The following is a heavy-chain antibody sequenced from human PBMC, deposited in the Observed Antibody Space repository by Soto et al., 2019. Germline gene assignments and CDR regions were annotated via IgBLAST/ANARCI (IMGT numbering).Heavy chain of an antibody. D-gene: IGHD6-13*01. CDR2: SSAFNGHT. CDR3: ARGAAADPFDY. J-gene: IGHJ4*02. V-gene: IGHV1-18*01. Sequence: QVQLVQSGAEVKTPGASVKVSCKASGYTFSNYAISWVRQAPGQGLEWMGWSSAFNGHTNYAQKFQGRVTMTTEKSTSTANMELRSLTSDDSAVYYCARGAAADPFDYWGQGTLVTVSS. CDR1: GYTFSNYA.